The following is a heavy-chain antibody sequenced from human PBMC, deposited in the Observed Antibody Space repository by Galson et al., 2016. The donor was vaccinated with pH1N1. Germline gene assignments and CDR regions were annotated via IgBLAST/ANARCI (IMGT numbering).Heavy chain of an antibody. CDR1: GFTFSTYW. D-gene: IGHD3-22*01. CDR3: ARDPSADYDSSGFRYFDF. V-gene: IGHV3-74*01. J-gene: IGHJ2*01. Sequence: SLRLSCAASGFTFSTYWMHWVRQAPGKGLVWVSRINSDGGGTSYADSVKGRFTISRDNAKNSLYLQMNSLRVGDTALYYCARDPSADYDSSGFRYFDFWGRGTLVTVSS. CDR2: INSDGGGT.